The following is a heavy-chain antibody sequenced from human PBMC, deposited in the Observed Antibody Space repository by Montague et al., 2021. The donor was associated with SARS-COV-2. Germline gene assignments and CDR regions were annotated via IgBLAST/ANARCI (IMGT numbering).Heavy chain of an antibody. CDR1: GGSISPYY. J-gene: IGHJ6*02. D-gene: IGHD3-3*01. Sequence: SETLSLTCTVSGGSISPYYWSWIRQSPGKGLECIGYTSYSGSTDYNPSLKSRVTISIDTSKNQFSLKLSSVTAADTAVYYCARWGEYYDFPYYYYAMDAWGQGTTVTVSS. CDR3: ARWGEYYDFPYYYYAMDA. CDR2: TSYSGST. V-gene: IGHV4-59*12.